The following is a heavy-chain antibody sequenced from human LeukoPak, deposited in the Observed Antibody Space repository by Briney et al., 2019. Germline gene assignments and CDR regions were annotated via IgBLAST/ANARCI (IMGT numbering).Heavy chain of an antibody. Sequence: GGSLRLSCAASGFTFSSNWMSWVRQAPGKGLEWVANIKQDGSEEYYVDSVKGRFTISRDNSKNTLYLQMNSLRAEDTAVYYCAKGRAWLQTFDYWGQGTLVTVSS. CDR3: AKGRAWLQTFDY. D-gene: IGHD5-24*01. CDR2: IKQDGSEE. V-gene: IGHV3-7*03. J-gene: IGHJ4*02. CDR1: GFTFSSNW.